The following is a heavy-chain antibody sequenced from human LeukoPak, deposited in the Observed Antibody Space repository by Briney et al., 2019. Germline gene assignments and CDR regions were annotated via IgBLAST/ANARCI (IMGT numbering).Heavy chain of an antibody. J-gene: IGHJ4*02. CDR2: IWSVGSNK. CDR1: GFTFSTYG. Sequence: GRSLRLSCAASGFTFSTYGMHWVRQAPGKGLEWVAVIWSVGSNKYYADSVKGRFTISRDNSKNTLYLQMNSLRAEDTAVYYCASRSIAVAGYSFDYWGQGTLVTVSS. CDR3: ASRSIAVAGYSFDY. D-gene: IGHD6-19*01. V-gene: IGHV3-33*01.